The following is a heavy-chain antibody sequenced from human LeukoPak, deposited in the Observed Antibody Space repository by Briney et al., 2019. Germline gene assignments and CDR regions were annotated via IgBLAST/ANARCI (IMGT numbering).Heavy chain of an antibody. CDR1: GFTFSTYG. V-gene: IGHV3-33*01. J-gene: IGHJ5*02. CDR3: ARDDDGRGYYGHFGA. CDR2: TWYDGSNK. D-gene: IGHD3-22*01. Sequence: GRSLRLSCAASGFTFSTYGMHWVRQAPGKGLEWVAATWYDGSNKYYADSVKGRFTISRDNAKNSLYLQMNSLRDEDTALYYCARDDDGRGYYGHFGAWGQGTLVTVSS.